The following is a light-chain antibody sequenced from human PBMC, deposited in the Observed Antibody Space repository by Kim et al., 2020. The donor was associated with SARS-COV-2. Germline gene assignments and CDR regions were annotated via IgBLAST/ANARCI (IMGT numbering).Light chain of an antibody. CDR2: AAS. Sequence: VSVGDRVTITCRASQGITNSLPWYQQKPGKVPQLLIYAASALQSGVPSRFSGSGSGTDFTLTISSLQPEDVATYYCQKYNSAPWTFGQGTKVEIK. V-gene: IGKV1-27*01. J-gene: IGKJ1*01. CDR1: QGITNS. CDR3: QKYNSAPWT.